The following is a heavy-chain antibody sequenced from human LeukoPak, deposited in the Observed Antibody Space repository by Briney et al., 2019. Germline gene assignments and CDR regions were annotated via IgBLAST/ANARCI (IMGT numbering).Heavy chain of an antibody. CDR3: ARTGTHFDY. V-gene: IGHV3-7*04. Sequence: GESLRLSCAASGFTFSSFWMSWVRQAPGKELEWVANIKHDGSDKYYVDSVKGRFATSRDNANDSLYLHMNSLRAEDTAVYYCARTGTHFDYWGQGSLVTVSS. CDR2: IKHDGSDK. CDR1: GFTFSSFW. D-gene: IGHD3-10*01. J-gene: IGHJ4*02.